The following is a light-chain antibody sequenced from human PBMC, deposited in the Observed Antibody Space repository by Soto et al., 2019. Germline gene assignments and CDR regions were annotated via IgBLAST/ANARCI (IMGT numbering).Light chain of an antibody. CDR1: QSVSSSY. V-gene: IGKV3-20*01. Sequence: EIVMTQSPASLSMYPGERVTLSCRASQSVSSSYLAWYQQKPGQAPRLLIYGASSRATGIPDRFSGSGSGTDFTLTISRLEPEDFAVYYCQQYGSLWTFGQGTKVDI. J-gene: IGKJ1*01. CDR3: QQYGSLWT. CDR2: GAS.